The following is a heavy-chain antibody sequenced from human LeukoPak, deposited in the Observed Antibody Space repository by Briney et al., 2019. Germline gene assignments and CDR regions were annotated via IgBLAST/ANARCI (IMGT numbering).Heavy chain of an antibody. V-gene: IGHV4-39*07. J-gene: IGHJ4*02. CDR2: IYYSGST. D-gene: IGHD1-20*01. CDR1: GGSISSSSYY. CDR3: ARGVYNWNDEAVAYNYFDY. Sequence: PSETLSLTCTVSGGSISSSSYYWGWIRQPPGKGLEWIGSIYYSGSTYYNPSLKSRVTISVDTSKNQFSLKLNSVTAADTAVYYCARGVYNWNDEAVAYNYFDYWGQGTLVTVSS.